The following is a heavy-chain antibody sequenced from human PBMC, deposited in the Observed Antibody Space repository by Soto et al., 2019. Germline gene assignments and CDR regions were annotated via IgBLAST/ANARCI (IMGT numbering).Heavy chain of an antibody. CDR3: ARGRGRYSSGWAWFER. CDR2: IFESGIT. CDR1: GGTIRSPDW. J-gene: IGHJ5*02. Sequence: PSETLSLTCGVSGGTIRSPDWWTWVRPPPGKGLEWIGEIFESGITNYTPSLESRVTISLDKSKNQFSLTLTSVTAADTAVYFCARGRGRYSSGWAWFERWGQGILVNVSS. V-gene: IGHV4-4*02. D-gene: IGHD6-19*01.